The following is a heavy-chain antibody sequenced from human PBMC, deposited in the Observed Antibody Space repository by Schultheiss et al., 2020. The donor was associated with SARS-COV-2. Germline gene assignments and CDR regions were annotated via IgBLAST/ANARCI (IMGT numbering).Heavy chain of an antibody. CDR3: ASAQLVGYGMDV. Sequence: ASVKVSCTTSGYTFTGYYLHWMRQAPGQGLEWMGRINPNTGDTNLAPRFHGRVTMTRDTSISTAYMELSRLRSDDTAVYYCASAQLVGYGMDVWGQGTTVTVSS. J-gene: IGHJ6*02. CDR1: GYTFTGYY. CDR2: INPNTGDT. V-gene: IGHV1-2*06. D-gene: IGHD6-6*01.